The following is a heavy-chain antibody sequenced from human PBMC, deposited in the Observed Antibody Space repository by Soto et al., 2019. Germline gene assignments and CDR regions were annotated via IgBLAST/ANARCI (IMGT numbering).Heavy chain of an antibody. CDR1: GFTFGSYP. Sequence: EVQLVESGGGLVQPGGSLRLSCAASGFTFGSYPMHWVRQAPGKGLEYVSAISTNGDSTFYANSVKGRFTISRDNSKNTLYLQLGRRRAEDMGVYYCASGGMSRPRWVFDSWGQGTVVTASS. V-gene: IGHV3-64*01. CDR3: ASGGMSRPRWVFDS. D-gene: IGHD3-16*01. CDR2: ISTNGDST. J-gene: IGHJ4*02.